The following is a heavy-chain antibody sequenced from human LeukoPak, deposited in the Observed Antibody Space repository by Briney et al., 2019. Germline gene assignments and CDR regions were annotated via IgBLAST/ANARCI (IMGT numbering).Heavy chain of an antibody. CDR2: INPNSGGT. CDR1: GDTFTGYY. V-gene: IGHV1-2*06. Sequence: ASVKVSCKASGDTFTGYYMHWVRQAPGQGLECIGRINPNSGGTNYAQKFQGRVTMTRDTSISTAYMELSRLRSDDTAVYYCAREPRRAAMYVPFDYWGQGTLVTVSS. D-gene: IGHD2-2*01. CDR3: AREPRRAAMYVPFDY. J-gene: IGHJ4*02.